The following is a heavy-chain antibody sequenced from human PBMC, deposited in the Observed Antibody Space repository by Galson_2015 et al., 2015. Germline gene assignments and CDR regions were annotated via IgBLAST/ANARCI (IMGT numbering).Heavy chain of an antibody. Sequence: SLRLSCAASGFTVTSIYMSWVRQAPGKGLEWVSVIYPDGSTYYADSVRGRFTISRDTSKNTLFLQMDSLRAEDAAMYYCLTHNAFDPWGQGTLVTVTS. V-gene: IGHV3-53*01. CDR3: LTHNAFDP. J-gene: IGHJ5*02. D-gene: IGHD1-1*01. CDR1: GFTVTSIY. CDR2: IYPDGST.